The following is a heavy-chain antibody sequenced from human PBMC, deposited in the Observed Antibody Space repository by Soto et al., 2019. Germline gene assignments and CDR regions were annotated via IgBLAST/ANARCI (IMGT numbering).Heavy chain of an antibody. CDR3: ARAGIRSCSSTSCYAGRMDV. D-gene: IGHD2-2*01. Sequence: GESLRLSCAASGFTFSSYSMNWVRQAPGKGLEWVSYISSSSSTIYYADSVKGRFTISRDNAKNSLYLQMNSLRDEDTAVYYCARAGIRSCSSTSCYAGRMDVWGQGTTVTVSS. CDR1: GFTFSSYS. CDR2: ISSSSSTI. V-gene: IGHV3-48*02. J-gene: IGHJ6*02.